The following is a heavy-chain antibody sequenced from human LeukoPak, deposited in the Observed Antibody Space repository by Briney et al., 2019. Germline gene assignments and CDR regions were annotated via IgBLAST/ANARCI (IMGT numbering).Heavy chain of an antibody. D-gene: IGHD3-9*01. CDR1: GYSISSGYY. V-gene: IGHV4-38-2*02. J-gene: IGHJ4*02. Sequence: SETLSLTCTVSGYSISSGYYWGWIRQPPGKGLEWIGSIYHSGSTYYNPSLKSRVTISVDTSKNQFSLKLSSVTAADTAVYYCARLSRYFGFDYWGQGTLVTVSS. CDR3: ARLSRYFGFDY. CDR2: IYHSGST.